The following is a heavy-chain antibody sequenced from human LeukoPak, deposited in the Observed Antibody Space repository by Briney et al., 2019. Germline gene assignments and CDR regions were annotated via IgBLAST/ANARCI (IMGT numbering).Heavy chain of an antibody. V-gene: IGHV3-23*01. CDR1: GFTFSDYS. J-gene: IGHJ4*02. D-gene: IGHD2-2*01. CDR3: ARRLVTAVITDFFDS. Sequence: PGGSLRLSCTASGFTFSDYSMSWVRQAPGAGLEWVSAISPAGDSTTDADSVKGRFTISRDNSKSTLYLQMNGLTAEDTALYYCARRLVTAVITDFFDSWGQGTLVSVSS. CDR2: ISPAGDST.